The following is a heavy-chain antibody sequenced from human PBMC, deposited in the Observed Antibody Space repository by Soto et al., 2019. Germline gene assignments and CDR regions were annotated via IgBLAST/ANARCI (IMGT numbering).Heavy chain of an antibody. Sequence: GGSLRLSCSASGFTLSSYAMHWVRQAPGKGLEYVSSISSNGISTYYADSVKGRFTISRDNSKNKLFIQMNSLRPDDTALYYCVKDEGFCSGGNCYSVARGGFDFWGQGTMVTVSS. CDR3: VKDEGFCSGGNCYSVARGGFDF. D-gene: IGHD2-15*01. CDR1: GFTLSSYA. V-gene: IGHV3-64D*06. CDR2: ISSNGIST. J-gene: IGHJ3*01.